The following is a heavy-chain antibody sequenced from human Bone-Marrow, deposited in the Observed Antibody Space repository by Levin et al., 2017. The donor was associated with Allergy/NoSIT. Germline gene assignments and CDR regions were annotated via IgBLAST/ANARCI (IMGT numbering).Heavy chain of an antibody. V-gene: IGHV3-20*01. Sequence: GESLRLSCAASGFTFDDYGMSWVRQAPGKGLEWVSGINWNGGSTGYADSVKGRFTISRDNAKNSLYLQMNSLRAEDTALYHCARVSGGAARPDYFDYWGQGTLVTVSS. J-gene: IGHJ4*02. D-gene: IGHD6-6*01. CDR3: ARVSGGAARPDYFDY. CDR1: GFTFDDYG. CDR2: INWNGGST.